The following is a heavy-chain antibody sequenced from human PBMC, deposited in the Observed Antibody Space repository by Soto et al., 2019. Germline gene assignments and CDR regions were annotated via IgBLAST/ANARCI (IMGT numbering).Heavy chain of an antibody. CDR2: FDPEDGET. J-gene: IGHJ6*03. CDR3: ATDRGAYSGYDSRKYYYYYMDV. CDR1: GYTLTELS. D-gene: IGHD5-12*01. Sequence: ASVKVSCKVSGYTLTELSMHWVRQAPGKGLEWMGGFDPEDGETIYAQKFQGRVTMTEDTSTDTAYMELSSLRSEDTAVYYCATDRGAYSGYDSRKYYYYYMDVWGKGTTVTVSS. V-gene: IGHV1-24*01.